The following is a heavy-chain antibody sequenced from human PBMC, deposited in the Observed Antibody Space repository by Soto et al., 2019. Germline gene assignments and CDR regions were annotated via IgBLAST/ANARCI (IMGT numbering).Heavy chain of an antibody. D-gene: IGHD6-13*01. CDR1: GFTFSNYA. CDR2: ISGSGGST. J-gene: IGHJ4*02. CDR3: AEDQGSSWYEIDY. Sequence: EVQLLESGGGLVQPGGSLRLSCAASGFTFSNYAVTWVRQAPGKGLEWVSTISGSGGSTYYADSVKGRFTISRDNSKNTLELQMNSLRAEATAVYYCAEDQGSSWYEIDYWGQGTLVTVSS. V-gene: IGHV3-23*01.